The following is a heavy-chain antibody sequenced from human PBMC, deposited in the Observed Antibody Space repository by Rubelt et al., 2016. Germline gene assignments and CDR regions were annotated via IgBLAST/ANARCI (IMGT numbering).Heavy chain of an antibody. D-gene: IGHD4-17*01. Sequence: QAQLQESGPGLVKPSETLSLTCTVSGGPIRSYYWSWIRQPPGKGLEWIGEINHFGNTNYNPSLMRRVTISVNTPKNQFSLKVPSVTAAETAGYYCARDGADYGDYDFAYGGQGTLVTVSS. CDR2: INHFGNT. V-gene: IGHV4-59*12. J-gene: IGHJ4*02. CDR3: ARDGADYGDYDFAY. CDR1: GGPIRSYY.